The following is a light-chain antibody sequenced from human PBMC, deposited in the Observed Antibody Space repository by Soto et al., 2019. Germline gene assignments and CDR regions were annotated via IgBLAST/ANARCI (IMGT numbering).Light chain of an antibody. CDR2: GNN. Sequence: QSAVTQPPSVSGAPGQRVTISCSGRSSNIGAGYDVHWYQQFPGTAPKLLIYGNNNRPSGVPDRFSGSKSGTSASLAITGLKAEDEADYYCQSFDTRLNSVVFGGGTKLTVL. CDR3: QSFDTRLNSVV. V-gene: IGLV1-40*01. J-gene: IGLJ2*01. CDR1: SSNIGAGYD.